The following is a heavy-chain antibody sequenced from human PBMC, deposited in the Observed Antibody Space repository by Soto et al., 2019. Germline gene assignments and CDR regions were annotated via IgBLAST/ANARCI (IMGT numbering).Heavy chain of an antibody. V-gene: IGHV3-30-3*01. CDR2: ISYDGSNK. CDR3: ARDRGSKSYYYYGMDV. D-gene: IGHD2-2*01. J-gene: IGHJ6*02. Sequence: QVQLVESGGGVVQPGRSLRLSCAASGFTFSSYARHWVRQAPGKGLEWVAVISYDGSNKYYADSVKGRFTISRDNSKNTLYVQMNSLRAEDTAVYYCARDRGSKSYYYYGMDVWGQGTTVTVSS. CDR1: GFTFSSYA.